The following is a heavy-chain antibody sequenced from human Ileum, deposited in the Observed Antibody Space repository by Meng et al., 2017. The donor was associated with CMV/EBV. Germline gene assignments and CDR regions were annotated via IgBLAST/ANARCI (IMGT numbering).Heavy chain of an antibody. CDR1: GFTFSGYA. Sequence: CAASGFTFSGYAMAWVRQAPGKGLEWVSGITGSGGSTYYADSVKGRFAVSRDNSRNTLYLQMNSLRAEDTAVYYCVRVKIEATILDYWGQGTLVTVSS. J-gene: IGHJ4*02. D-gene: IGHD5-12*01. CDR2: ITGSGGST. V-gene: IGHV3-23*01. CDR3: VRVKIEATILDY.